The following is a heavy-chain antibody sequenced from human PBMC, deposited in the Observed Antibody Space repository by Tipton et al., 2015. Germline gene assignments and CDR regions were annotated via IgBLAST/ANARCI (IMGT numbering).Heavy chain of an antibody. D-gene: IGHD4-23*01. CDR3: ARARGRHGGLFDS. CDR2: IQYSGST. Sequence: TLSLTCTVSDGSMTGYYWNWVRQPPGKGLEWIGYIQYSGSTNYNPSLKSRVTISVDTSKTQFSLKMSSVTASDTAVYYCARARGRHGGLFDSWGQGVLVTVSS. V-gene: IGHV4-59*01. CDR1: DGSMTGYY. J-gene: IGHJ4*02.